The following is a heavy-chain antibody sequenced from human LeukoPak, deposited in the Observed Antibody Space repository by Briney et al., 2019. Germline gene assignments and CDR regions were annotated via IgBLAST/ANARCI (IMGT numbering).Heavy chain of an antibody. V-gene: IGHV3-23*01. CDR1: GFTFSSYP. CDR3: AKISPFRTSDY. Sequence: PGGSLRLSCAASGFTFSSYPMSWVRQAPGKGLQWVSAISNGGGSAYYADSVKGRLTISRDNSKNTLYLQMNSLRAEDTAVYYCAKISPFRTSDYWGQGTLVTVSS. J-gene: IGHJ4*02. CDR2: ISNGGGSA.